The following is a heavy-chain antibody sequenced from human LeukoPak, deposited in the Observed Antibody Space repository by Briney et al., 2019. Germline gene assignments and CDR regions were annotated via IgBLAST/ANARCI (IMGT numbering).Heavy chain of an antibody. CDR3: ARGRPYSSGWADAFDI. V-gene: IGHV4-61*02. D-gene: IGHD6-19*01. CDR1: GGSISSGSHY. CDR2: IYTSGST. J-gene: IGHJ3*02. Sequence: SETLPLTCTVSGGSISSGSHYWSWIRQPAGKGLEWIGRIYTSGSTNYNPSLKSRVTISVDTSKNQVSLKLSSETAADTAVYYCARGRPYSSGWADAFDIWGQGTMVTVSS.